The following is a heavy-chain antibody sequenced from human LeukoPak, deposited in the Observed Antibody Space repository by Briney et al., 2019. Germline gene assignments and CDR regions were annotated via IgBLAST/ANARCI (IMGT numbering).Heavy chain of an antibody. CDR2: IYYSGST. CDR1: GGSISSSSYY. V-gene: IGHV4-39*01. D-gene: IGHD3-9*01. Sequence: PSETLSLTCTVSGGSISSSSYYWGWIRQPPGKGLEWIGSIYYSGSTYYNPSLKSRVTISVDTSKNQFSLKLSSVTAADTAVYYCAKQDQYYDILTGYYPRYFDYWGQGTLVTVSS. J-gene: IGHJ4*02. CDR3: AKQDQYYDILTGYYPRYFDY.